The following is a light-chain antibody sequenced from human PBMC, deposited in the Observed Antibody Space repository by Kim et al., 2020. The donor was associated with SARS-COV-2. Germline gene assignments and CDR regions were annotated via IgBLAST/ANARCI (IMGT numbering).Light chain of an antibody. V-gene: IGLV3-1*01. CDR2: QHT. CDR3: QAWDNNAAV. Sequence: VPPGQTATITCSGSNSGDKYAYWYQKKAGQSPVFVIYQHTNRPSGISQRFSGSSSGNTATLTISRAQTMDDADYYCQAWDNNAAVFGGGTKLTVL. CDR1: NSGDKY. J-gene: IGLJ3*02.